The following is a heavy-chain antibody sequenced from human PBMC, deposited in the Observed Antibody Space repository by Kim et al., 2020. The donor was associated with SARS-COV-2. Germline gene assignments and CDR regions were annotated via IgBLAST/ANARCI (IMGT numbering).Heavy chain of an antibody. CDR2: INPSGGST. D-gene: IGHD2-2*01. V-gene: IGHV1-46*01. J-gene: IGHJ6*02. CDR3: AREDPGIDDIVVVPAAKSSFVQDGMDV. CDR1: GYTFTSYY. Sequence: ASVKVSCKASGYTFTSYYMHWVRQAPGQGLEWMGIINPSGGSTSYAQKFQGRVTMTRDTSTSTVYMELSSLRSEDTAVYYCAREDPGIDDIVVVPAAKSSFVQDGMDVWGQGTTVTVSS.